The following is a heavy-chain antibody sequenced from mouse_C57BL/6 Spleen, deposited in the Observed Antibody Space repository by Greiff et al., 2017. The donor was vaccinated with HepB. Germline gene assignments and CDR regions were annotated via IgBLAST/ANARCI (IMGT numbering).Heavy chain of an antibody. Sequence: QVQLKESGPGLVQPSQSLSITCTVSGFSFTSYGVHWVRQSPGKGLEWLGVIWSGGSTDYNAAFISRLSISKDNSKSQVFFKMNSLQADDTAIYYCARHGSSWFAYWGQGTLVTVSA. CDR1: GFSFTSYG. V-gene: IGHV2-2*01. CDR3: ARHGSSWFAY. D-gene: IGHD1-1*01. J-gene: IGHJ3*01. CDR2: IWSGGST.